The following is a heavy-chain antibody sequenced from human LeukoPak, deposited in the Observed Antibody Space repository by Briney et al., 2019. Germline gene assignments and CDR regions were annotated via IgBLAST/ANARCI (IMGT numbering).Heavy chain of an antibody. V-gene: IGHV5-51*01. Sequence: GESLKISCQTSGFTFTNYWIGWVRQMAGKGLEWMGIIYPGDPDTKYSPSFRGQVTMSADKSTSTAYLQWGSLKASDTAMYFCARGDASMATGFNYWGQGTLVTVSS. J-gene: IGHJ4*01. CDR2: IYPGDPDT. CDR1: GFTFTNYW. D-gene: IGHD6-6*01. CDR3: ARGDASMATGFNY.